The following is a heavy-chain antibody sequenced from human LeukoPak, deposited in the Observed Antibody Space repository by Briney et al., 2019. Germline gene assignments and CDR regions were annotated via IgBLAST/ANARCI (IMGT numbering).Heavy chain of an antibody. Sequence: PSETLSLTCTVSGGSISSRSYYWGWIRRPPGKGLEWIGSIYYSESTYYNPSLRSRVTISVDTSKNQFSLKLSSVTAADTAVYYCARGPLGYYDSSGYYYFDYWGQGTLVTVSS. V-gene: IGHV4-39*01. J-gene: IGHJ4*02. CDR1: GGSISSRSYY. CDR2: IYYSEST. D-gene: IGHD3-22*01. CDR3: ARGPLGYYDSSGYYYFDY.